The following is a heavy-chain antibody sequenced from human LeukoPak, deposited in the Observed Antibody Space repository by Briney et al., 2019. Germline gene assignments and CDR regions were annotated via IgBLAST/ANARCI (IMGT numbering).Heavy chain of an antibody. Sequence: SETLSLTCAVYGGSFSGYYWSWIRQPPGKGQEWIGEINHSGSTNYNPSLKSRVTISVDTSKNQFSLKLSSVTAADTAVYYCARGGYCSGGSCPTRNWFDPWGQGTLVTVSS. CDR2: INHSGST. V-gene: IGHV4-34*01. CDR3: ARGGYCSGGSCPTRNWFDP. J-gene: IGHJ5*02. D-gene: IGHD2-15*01. CDR1: GGSFSGYY.